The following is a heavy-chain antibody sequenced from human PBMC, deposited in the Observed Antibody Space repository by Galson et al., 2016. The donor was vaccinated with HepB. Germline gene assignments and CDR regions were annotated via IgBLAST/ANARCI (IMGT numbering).Heavy chain of an antibody. CDR2: VNSDGIIT. D-gene: IGHD5-24*01. J-gene: IGHJ4*02. CDR3: ARGRTEMATISVGY. Sequence: SLRLSCAASGFTFSTYPMHWVRRAPGKGLVWVSRVNSDGIITTYADSVKGRFTISRDNAKNTLYLQMNSLRAEDTAVYYCARGRTEMATISVGYWGQGTLVTVSS. CDR1: GFTFSTYP. V-gene: IGHV3-74*03.